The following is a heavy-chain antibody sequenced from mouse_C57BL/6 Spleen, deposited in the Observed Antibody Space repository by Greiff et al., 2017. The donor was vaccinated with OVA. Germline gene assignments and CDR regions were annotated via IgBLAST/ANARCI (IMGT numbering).Heavy chain of an antibody. Sequence: QVQLQQPGAELVKPGASVKMSCKASGYTFTSYWITWVKQRPGQGLEWIGDIYPGSGSTNYNEKFKGKATLTVDTSSSTAYMQISSLTSEDSSVYYCARRLYEDYFDYWGQGTTLTVSS. CDR1: GYTFTSYW. V-gene: IGHV1-55*01. CDR2: IYPGSGST. CDR3: ARRLYEDYFDY. D-gene: IGHD1-1*01. J-gene: IGHJ2*01.